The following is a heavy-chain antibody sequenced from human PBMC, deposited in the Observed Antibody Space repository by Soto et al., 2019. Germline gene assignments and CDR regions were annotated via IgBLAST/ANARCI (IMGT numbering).Heavy chain of an antibody. CDR1: GFTLSGYA. D-gene: IGHD6-6*01. J-gene: IGHJ6*03. CDR3: ARRARPDFYYMDV. Sequence: EVQLAESGGGLAQPGGSLRLSCAASGFTLSGYAMDWVRQAPGKGLEYVSGISSNGVGTYYANSVQGRFTISRDNYKNTVYLQMGSLRPEDRAVYYCARRARPDFYYMDVWGKGTTVTGSS. CDR2: ISSNGVGT. V-gene: IGHV3-64*01.